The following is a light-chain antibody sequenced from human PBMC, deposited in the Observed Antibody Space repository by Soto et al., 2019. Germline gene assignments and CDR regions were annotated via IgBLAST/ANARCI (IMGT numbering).Light chain of an antibody. CDR1: QSVGDW. V-gene: IGKV1-5*03. CDR2: QAS. J-gene: IGKJ1*01. CDR3: QQYTNYPWT. Sequence: DIQMTQSPSTLSAFIGDRVTISCRASQSVGDWLAWYQQKPGKAPKLLIYQASVLETGVPPRFSGSGSGTDFTLTITSLQPDDFATYYCQQYTNYPWTFGRGTKVEI.